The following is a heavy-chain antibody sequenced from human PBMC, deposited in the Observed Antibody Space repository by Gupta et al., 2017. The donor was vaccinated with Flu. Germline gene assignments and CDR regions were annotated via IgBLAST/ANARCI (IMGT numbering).Heavy chain of an antibody. V-gene: IGHV1-69*06. J-gene: IGHJ6*02. Sequence: GQGLEWMGGIIPIFCTANYAQKFQGRVTITADKSTSTAYMELSSLRSKDTAVYYCASVCGGSCYAGYYGMDVWGQGTTVTVSS. CDR3: ASVCGGSCYAGYYGMDV. D-gene: IGHD2-15*01. CDR2: IIPIFCTA.